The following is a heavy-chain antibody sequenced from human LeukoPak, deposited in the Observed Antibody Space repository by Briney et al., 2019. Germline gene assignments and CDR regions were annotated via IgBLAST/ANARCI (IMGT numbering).Heavy chain of an antibody. J-gene: IGHJ4*02. CDR3: ASKDRSGWYGEGIFDN. CDR2: INPNSGGT. D-gene: IGHD6-19*01. Sequence: ASVKVSCKASGYTFTGYYMHWVRQAPGQGLEGMGWINPNSGGTNYAQKFQGRVTMTRDTSISTAYMELSRLRSDDTAVYYCASKDRSGWYGEGIFDNWGQGTLVTVSS. CDR1: GYTFTGYY. V-gene: IGHV1-2*02.